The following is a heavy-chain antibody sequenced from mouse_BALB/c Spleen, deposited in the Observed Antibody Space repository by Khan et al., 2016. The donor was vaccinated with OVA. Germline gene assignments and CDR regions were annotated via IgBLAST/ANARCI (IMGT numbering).Heavy chain of an antibody. CDR1: GFSLSRYN. D-gene: IGHD1-1*01. V-gene: IGHV2-6-4*01. CDR2: IWSGGST. Sequence: QVQLKESGPGLVAPSQSLSITCTVSGFSLSRYNVHWIRQPPGKGLEWLGMIWSGGSTDYNSALKSRLSISKDNSKSQVFLKINRLQTDDTAMYYCARAYGTSLGYYAMDYWGQGTSVTVSS. CDR3: ARAYGTSLGYYAMDY. J-gene: IGHJ4*01.